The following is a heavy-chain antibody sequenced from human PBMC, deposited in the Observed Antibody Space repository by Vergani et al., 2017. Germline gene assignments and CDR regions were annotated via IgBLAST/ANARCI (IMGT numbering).Heavy chain of an antibody. CDR2: LTGGGGST. CDR3: VKDAGSYEYLFDS. J-gene: IGHJ4*02. CDR1: GFTFSTYA. D-gene: IGHD1-26*01. V-gene: IGHV3-23*01. Sequence: EVQLLESGGSLKQPGGSVRLSCAASGFTFSTYAMHWVRQAPGKGLEWVSALTGGGGSTYYADSFKGRFIISRDNSRDTLYLQMNSLRPEDTATYYCVKDAGSYEYLFDSWCQGTLVTVSS.